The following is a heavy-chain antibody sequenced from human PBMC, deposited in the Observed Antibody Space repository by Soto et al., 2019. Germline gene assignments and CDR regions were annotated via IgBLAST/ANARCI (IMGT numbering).Heavy chain of an antibody. V-gene: IGHV4-30-2*01. CDR2: IYHSGST. CDR3: ARAPTEDYGRNPIDWYFDL. CDR1: GGSISSGGYS. Sequence: QLQLQESGSGLVKPSQTLSLTCAVSGGSISSGGYSWSWIRQPPGKGLEWIGYIYHSGSTYYNPSLKSRVTISGDRSKNQFSLKLSSVTAADTAVYYCARAPTEDYGRNPIDWYFDLWGRGTLVTVSS. J-gene: IGHJ2*01. D-gene: IGHD4-17*01.